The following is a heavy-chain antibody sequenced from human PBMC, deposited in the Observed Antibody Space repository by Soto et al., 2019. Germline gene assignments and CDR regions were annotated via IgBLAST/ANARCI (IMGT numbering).Heavy chain of an antibody. Sequence: QVQLQQWGAGLLKPSETLSLTCAVYGGSFSGYYWSWIRQPPGKGLEWIGEINHSGSTNYNPSLKSRVTISVDTSKNQFSLKLSSVTAADTAVYYCAREYCSSTSCLKYFDYWGQGTLVTVSS. J-gene: IGHJ4*02. D-gene: IGHD2-2*01. CDR3: AREYCSSTSCLKYFDY. CDR2: INHSGST. V-gene: IGHV4-34*01. CDR1: GGSFSGYY.